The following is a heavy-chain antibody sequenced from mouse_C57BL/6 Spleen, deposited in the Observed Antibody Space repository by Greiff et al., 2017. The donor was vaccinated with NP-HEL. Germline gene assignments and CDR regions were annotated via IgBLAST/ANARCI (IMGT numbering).Heavy chain of an antibody. D-gene: IGHD1-1*01. CDR2: INPNNGGT. CDR1: GYTFTDYY. Sequence: EVQLQQSGPELVKPGASVKISCKASGYTFTDYYMNWVKQSHGKSLEWIGDINPNNGGTSYNQKFKGKATLTVDKSSSTAYMELRSLTSEDSAVYYCAPFITTVVEYFDVWGTGTTVTVSS. J-gene: IGHJ1*03. V-gene: IGHV1-26*01. CDR3: APFITTVVEYFDV.